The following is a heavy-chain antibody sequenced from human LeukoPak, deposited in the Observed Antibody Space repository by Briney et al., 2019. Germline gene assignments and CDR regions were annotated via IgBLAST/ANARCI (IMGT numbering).Heavy chain of an antibody. D-gene: IGHD4-23*01. CDR1: GFTFSSYS. CDR2: ISSSSSTI. V-gene: IGHV3-48*02. J-gene: IGHJ5*02. CDR3: ARSTVVSP. Sequence: PGGSLRLSCAASGFTFSSYSMNWVRQAPGKGLEWVSYISSSSSTIYYADSVKGRFTISRDTAKNSLYLQMISLRDEDTAVYYCARSTVVSPWGQGTLVTVSS.